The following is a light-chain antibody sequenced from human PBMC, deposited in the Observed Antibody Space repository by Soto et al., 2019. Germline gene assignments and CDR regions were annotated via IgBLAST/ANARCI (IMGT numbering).Light chain of an antibody. CDR2: PAF. CDR1: QSISNG. CDR3: QQYNLHS. J-gene: IGKJ1*01. V-gene: IGKV1-5*01. Sequence: IQRTQCPSTLSVSIGVRVTITCGASQSISNGLAWYQQKPGTAPQILIYPAFQLESGVTSRFSGSGSETALTITILQLQHDEFATYHRQQYNLHSFGQGTKVDIK.